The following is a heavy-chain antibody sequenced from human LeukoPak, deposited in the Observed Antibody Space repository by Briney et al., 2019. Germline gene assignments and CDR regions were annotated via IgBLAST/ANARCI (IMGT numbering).Heavy chain of an antibody. CDR2: IDWDDDK. Sequence: ALVXPTQTLTLTCTFSGFTLSTSGMRVSWIRQPPGKALEWLTRIDWDDDKFYSTSLKTRLTISKDTSKNQVVLTMTNMDPVDTATYYCARSYRIAAAGTDFDYWGQGTLVTVSS. D-gene: IGHD6-13*01. J-gene: IGHJ4*02. CDR3: ARSYRIAAAGTDFDY. CDR1: GFTLSTSGMR. V-gene: IGHV2-70*04.